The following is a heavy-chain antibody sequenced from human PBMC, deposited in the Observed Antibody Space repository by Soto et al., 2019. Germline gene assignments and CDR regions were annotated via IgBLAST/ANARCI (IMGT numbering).Heavy chain of an antibody. CDR3: ARSGGLDRDFNY. V-gene: IGHV1-69*12. Sequence: QVQLVQSGAEVKKPGSSVKVSCKASGGTFSSDSFSWVRQAPGQGLEWMGGIIPMFDTPNYAQKFQDRVTFTADESTSTAYMQLSSLRSGDTAVYYCARSGGLDRDFNYWGQGSLVTVSS. D-gene: IGHD2-15*01. CDR2: IIPMFDTP. CDR1: GGTFSSDS. J-gene: IGHJ4*02.